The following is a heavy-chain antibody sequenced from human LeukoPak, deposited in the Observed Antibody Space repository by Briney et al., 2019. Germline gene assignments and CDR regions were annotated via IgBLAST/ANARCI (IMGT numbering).Heavy chain of an antibody. CDR3: ARHGTGVGATTAVDY. CDR2: IYYSGST. V-gene: IGHV4-39*01. J-gene: IGHJ4*02. Sequence: SETLSLTCAVSGGSISSSSYYWGWIRQPPGKGLEWVGSIYYSGSTYYNPSLKSRVTISVDTSKNQFSLRLTSVTAADTAVYSCARHGTGVGATTAVDYGGQGTLVTVSS. D-gene: IGHD1-26*01. CDR1: GGSISSSSYY.